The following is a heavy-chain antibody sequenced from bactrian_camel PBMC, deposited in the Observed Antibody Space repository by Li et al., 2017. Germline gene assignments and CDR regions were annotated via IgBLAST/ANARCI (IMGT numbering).Heavy chain of an antibody. J-gene: IGHJ4*01. CDR1: EFTFSSYY. Sequence: DVQLVESGGGTVQPGGSLRLSCAAAEFTFSSYYMSWVRQAPGKEPEGVATISRGGNTYYSDSVKGRFTISQDNDKSAMYLQMDSLKPEDTAMYYCVAGWWCGPKWTQAATYNFWGQRTQVTVS. CDR2: ISRGGNT. D-gene: IGHD3*01. V-gene: IGHV3S40*01. CDR3: VAGWWCGPKWTQAATYNF.